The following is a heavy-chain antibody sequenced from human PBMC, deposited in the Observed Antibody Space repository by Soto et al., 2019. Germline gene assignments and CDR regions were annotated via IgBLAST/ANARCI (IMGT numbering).Heavy chain of an antibody. CDR2: IIPILGAP. CDR1: GGPFSSNA. CDR3: ARDKDFAIVTAVEYYYSYDMDV. J-gene: IGHJ6*02. Sequence: ASVKVSCKASGGPFSSNAISWVRQAPGQGLEGLGGIIPILGAPKYAREFQGRVTITADESTSTAFMELSSLRSDDAAVYYCARDKDFAIVTAVEYYYSYDMDVWGQGSSVTVSS. D-gene: IGHD2-21*02. V-gene: IGHV1-69*13.